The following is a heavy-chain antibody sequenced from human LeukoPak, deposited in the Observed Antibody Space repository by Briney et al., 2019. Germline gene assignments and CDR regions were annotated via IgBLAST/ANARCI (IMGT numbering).Heavy chain of an antibody. D-gene: IGHD2-15*01. CDR2: IYYSGTT. V-gene: IGHV4-59*01. CDR3: ASVGSRRNWFDP. CDR1: GGSISSYY. Sequence: SETLSLTCTVSGGSISSYYWSWVRQPPGRGLEWIGYIYYSGTTNYNPSLKSRVTISVDMSKNQFSLKLTSVTAADTALYYCASVGSRRNWFDPWGQGTLVTVSS. J-gene: IGHJ5*02.